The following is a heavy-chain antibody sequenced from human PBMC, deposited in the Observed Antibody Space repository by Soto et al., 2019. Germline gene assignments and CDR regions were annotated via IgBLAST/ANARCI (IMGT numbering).Heavy chain of an antibody. D-gene: IGHD2-15*01. CDR1: GGSISSYY. CDR2: IYYSGST. Sequence: SETLSLTCTVSGGSISSYYWSWIRQPPGKGLEWIGYIYYSGSTNYNPSLKSRVTISVDTSKNQFSLKLSPVTAADTAVYYCARGSGPNDAFGIWGQGTMVTVSS. J-gene: IGHJ3*02. V-gene: IGHV4-59*01. CDR3: ARGSGPNDAFGI.